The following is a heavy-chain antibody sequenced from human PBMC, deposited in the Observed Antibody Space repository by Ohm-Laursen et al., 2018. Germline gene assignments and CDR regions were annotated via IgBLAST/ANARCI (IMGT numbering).Heavy chain of an antibody. J-gene: IGHJ4*02. V-gene: IGHV3-23*01. CDR3: AKDSLKVLVGNDY. CDR1: GFTFSSYA. CDR2: ISGSDGST. Sequence: GSLRLSCSASGFTFSSYAMSWVRRAPGKGLEWVSGISGSDGSTYYADSVKGRFTISRDNSKNTLYLQMNSLRAEDTAVYYCAKDSLKVLVGNDYWGQGTQVTVSS. D-gene: IGHD1-1*01.